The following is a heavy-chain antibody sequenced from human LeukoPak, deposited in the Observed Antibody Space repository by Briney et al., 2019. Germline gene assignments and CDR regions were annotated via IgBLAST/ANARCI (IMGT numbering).Heavy chain of an antibody. D-gene: IGHD3-9*01. Sequence: SQTLSLTCTVSGGSISSGSYYWSWIRQPAGKGLEWIGRIYTSGSTNYNPSLKSRVTISVDTSKNQFSLKLSSVTAADTAVYYCARSARYFDWSQSPYYFDYWGQGTLVTVSS. CDR3: ARSARYFDWSQSPYYFDY. CDR2: IYTSGST. J-gene: IGHJ4*02. V-gene: IGHV4-61*02. CDR1: GGSISSGSYY.